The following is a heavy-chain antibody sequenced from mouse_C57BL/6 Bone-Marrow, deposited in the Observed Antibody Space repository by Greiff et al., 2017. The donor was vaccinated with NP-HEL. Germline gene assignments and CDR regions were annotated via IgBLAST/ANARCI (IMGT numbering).Heavy chain of an antibody. CDR3: ARGGSRFAY. CDR1: GYTFTSYW. CDR2: IDPSDSYT. V-gene: IGHV1-50*01. Sequence: QVQLQQSGAELVKPGASVKLSCKASGYTFTSYWMQWVKQRPGQGLEWIGEIDPSDSYTNYNQKFKGKATLTVDTSSSTAYMQLSSLTSEDSAVYYCARGGSRFAYWGQGTLVTVSA. D-gene: IGHD5-1*01. J-gene: IGHJ3*01.